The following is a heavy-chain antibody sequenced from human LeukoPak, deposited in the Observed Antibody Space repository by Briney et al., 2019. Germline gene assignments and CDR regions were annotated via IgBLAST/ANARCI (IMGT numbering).Heavy chain of an antibody. CDR3: ASHYDSSGYAIDI. J-gene: IGHJ3*02. V-gene: IGHV7-4-1*02. Sequence: GASVKVSCKASGGTFSSYAISWVRQAPGQGLEWMGWINTNTGNPTYAQGFTGRFVFSLDTSVSTAYLQISSLKAEDTAVYYCASHYDSSGYAIDIWGQGTMVTVSS. D-gene: IGHD3-22*01. CDR1: GGTFSSYA. CDR2: INTNTGNP.